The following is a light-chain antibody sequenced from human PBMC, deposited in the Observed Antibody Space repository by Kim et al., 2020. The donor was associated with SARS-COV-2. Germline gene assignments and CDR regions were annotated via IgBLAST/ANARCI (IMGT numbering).Light chain of an antibody. CDR2: DTN. CDR3: LRAYNGAPVV. J-gene: IGLJ2*01. Sequence: GGNATVPCRASTAASTSGHFSCWIQRKAGRAPRTLIYDTNNNPSWPPARFSGSLLGGKASLTLSGAQTEEEGDYYCLRAYNGAPVVFGGGTKVTVL. CDR1: TAASTSGHF. V-gene: IGLV7-46*01.